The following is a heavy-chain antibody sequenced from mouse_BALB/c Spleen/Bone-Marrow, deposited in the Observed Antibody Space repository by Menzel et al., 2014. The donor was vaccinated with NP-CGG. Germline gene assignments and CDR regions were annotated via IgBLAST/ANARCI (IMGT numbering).Heavy chain of an antibody. V-gene: IGHV1-80*01. CDR3: ARGDIYYSTREYFDF. CDR2: IYPGDGDT. J-gene: IGHJ2*01. D-gene: IGHD1-1*01. Sequence: VMLVESGAELVRHGSSVKISCKASGYVFSTYWMHWVKQRPGQGLEWIGQIYPGDGDTNYNGKFKTKATLTADKSSSTAYMQLSSLTSEDSAVFFCARGDIYYSTREYFDFWGQGTTLTVSS. CDR1: GYVFSTYW.